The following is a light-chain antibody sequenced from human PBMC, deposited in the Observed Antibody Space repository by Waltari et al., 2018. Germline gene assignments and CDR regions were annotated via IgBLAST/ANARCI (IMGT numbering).Light chain of an antibody. J-gene: IGLJ2*01. CDR3: QTWGTGIHGA. Sequence: QPEKGPRYLMEVNSDGMYSEGDGIPDRFSGSSSGAERYLTISSLQSEDEADYYCQTWGTGIHGAFGGGTKPTVL. CDR2: VNSDGMY. V-gene: IGLV4-69*02.